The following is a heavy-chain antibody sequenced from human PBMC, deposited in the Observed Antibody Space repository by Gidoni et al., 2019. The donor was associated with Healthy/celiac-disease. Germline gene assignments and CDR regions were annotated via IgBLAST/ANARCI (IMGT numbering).Heavy chain of an antibody. V-gene: IGHV3-21*01. CDR2: ISSSSSYI. CDR1: GFTFSSYS. CDR3: ARTRAVTTVTTLGWFDP. D-gene: IGHD4-17*01. Sequence: EVQLVESGGGLVKPGGSLRLSCAASGFTFSSYSMNWVRQAPGKGLEWVSSISSSSSYIYYADSVKGRFTISRDNAKNSLYLQMNSLRAEDTAVYYCARTRAVTTVTTLGWFDPWGQGTLVTVSS. J-gene: IGHJ5*02.